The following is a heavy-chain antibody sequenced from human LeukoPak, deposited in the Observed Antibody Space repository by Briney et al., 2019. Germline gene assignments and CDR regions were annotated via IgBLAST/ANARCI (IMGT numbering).Heavy chain of an antibody. CDR3: TTDSSSSDY. V-gene: IGHV3-15*01. CDR2: VKSKTDGGTT. D-gene: IGHD6-13*01. CDR1: GFTFSSYA. Sequence: GGSLRLSCAASGFTFSSYAMSWVRQAPGKGLEWVGRVKSKTDGGTTDYAAPVKGRFTISRDDSKNTLYLQMNSLKTEDTAVYYCTTDSSSSDYWGQGTLVTVSS. J-gene: IGHJ4*02.